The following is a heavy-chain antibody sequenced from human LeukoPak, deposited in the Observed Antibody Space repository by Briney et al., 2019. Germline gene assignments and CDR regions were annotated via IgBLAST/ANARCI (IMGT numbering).Heavy chain of an antibody. Sequence: ASVKVSCKASGYTFRNYGITWVRHAPGQGLEWMGWISAYNGDTNYAHGLQGRVTITTDASTTTAYMELRNLRFDDTAVYYCARGGVSTSLFLKYYFDHWGQGTRVTVSS. CDR3: ARGGVSTSLFLKYYFDH. V-gene: IGHV1-18*01. CDR2: ISAYNGDT. J-gene: IGHJ4*02. CDR1: GYTFRNYG. D-gene: IGHD2-2*01.